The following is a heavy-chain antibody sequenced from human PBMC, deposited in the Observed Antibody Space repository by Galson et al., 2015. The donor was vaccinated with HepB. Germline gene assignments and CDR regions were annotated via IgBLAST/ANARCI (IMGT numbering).Heavy chain of an antibody. Sequence: QSGAEVKKLGESLRISCKGSGYIFTSYWSSWVRQMPGKGLEWMGRIDPSNSYINYRPSFQGHSTISADKPSTTAYLQWSSMKASETAMYYCASRHSYFRSGTWYNVSDFWGQGTLVTVSS. CDR3: ASRHSYFRSGTWYNVSDF. D-gene: IGHD3-10*01. CDR2: IDPSNSYI. J-gene: IGHJ4*02. V-gene: IGHV5-10-1*01. CDR1: GYIFTSYW.